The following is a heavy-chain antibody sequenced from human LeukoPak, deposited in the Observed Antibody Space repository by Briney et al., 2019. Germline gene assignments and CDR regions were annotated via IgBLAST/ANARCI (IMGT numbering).Heavy chain of an antibody. V-gene: IGHV4-34*01. Sequence: SEPLSLTCTVSGGSFSGYYWSWIRQPPGKGLEWIGEINQSGSTNYNPSLKSRVTISVDTSKNQFSLKLSSVTAADTAVYYCARGSRYDYVWGSYREHNFDYWGQGTLVTVSS. CDR2: INQSGST. CDR1: GGSFSGYY. CDR3: ARGSRYDYVWGSYREHNFDY. D-gene: IGHD3-16*02. J-gene: IGHJ4*02.